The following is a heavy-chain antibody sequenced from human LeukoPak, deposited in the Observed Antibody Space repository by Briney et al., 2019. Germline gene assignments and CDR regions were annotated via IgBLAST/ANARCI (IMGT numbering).Heavy chain of an antibody. Sequence: GGSLRLSCAASGFTFSSYAMHWVRQAPGKGLEWVAVISYDGSNKYYADSVKGRFTISRDNSKNTLYLQMNSLRAEDTAVYYRARTGGYCSGGSCWRKYYYYYYMDVWGKGTTVTVSS. J-gene: IGHJ6*03. CDR3: ARTGGYCSGGSCWRKYYYYYYMDV. V-gene: IGHV3-30*04. D-gene: IGHD2-15*01. CDR1: GFTFSSYA. CDR2: ISYDGSNK.